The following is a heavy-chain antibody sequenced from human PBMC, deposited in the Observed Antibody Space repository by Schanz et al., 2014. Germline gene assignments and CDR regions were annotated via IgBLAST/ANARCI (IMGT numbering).Heavy chain of an antibody. V-gene: IGHV3-11*01. Sequence: VQLLESGGGLVEPGGSLRLSCTASGFPFSDYFMAWIRQPPGRGLEWVSYIGNGGVTIYYADSVKGRFTISRDNSKNTLYLQMNSRRAEDTAVYYCANNWNLDYWGQGTLVTVAS. D-gene: IGHD1-20*01. J-gene: IGHJ4*02. CDR3: ANNWNLDY. CDR2: IGNGGVTI. CDR1: GFPFSDYF.